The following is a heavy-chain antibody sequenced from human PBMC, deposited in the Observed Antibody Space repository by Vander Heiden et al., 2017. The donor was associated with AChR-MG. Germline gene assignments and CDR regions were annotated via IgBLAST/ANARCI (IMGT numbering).Heavy chain of an antibody. CDR3: ARSDITFYYYMDG. D-gene: IGHD1-20*01. V-gene: IGHV4-39*01. Sequence: QLQLQESGPGLVKPSETLSLTCTVSGGSIPRHSSYWDWIRQPPGKGLEGIGSIFYSGSTYYNPSLKSRVTLSVDTSKNQFSLKLSSLTAADTAVYFCARSDITFYYYMDGWGKGTTVTGSS. J-gene: IGHJ6*03. CDR1: GGSIPRHSSY. CDR2: IFYSGST.